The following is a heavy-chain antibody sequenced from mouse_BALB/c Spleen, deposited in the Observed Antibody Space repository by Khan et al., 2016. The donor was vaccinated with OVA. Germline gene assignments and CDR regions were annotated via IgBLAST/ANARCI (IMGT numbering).Heavy chain of an antibody. CDR2: ISGDSNTI. V-gene: IGHV5-17*02. CDR3: ATSYFYGYYFDY. CDR1: GFTFNSYG. D-gene: IGHD1-1*01. Sequence: EVELVESGGGLVQPGGSRKLSCAASGFTFNSYGMHWVRQAPEKGLEWVAYISGDSNTIYYTDTVKGRFTISRNNPKNTLFLQMNSLMSEATAMYYCATSYFYGYYFDYWGPGTTLTVS. J-gene: IGHJ2*01.